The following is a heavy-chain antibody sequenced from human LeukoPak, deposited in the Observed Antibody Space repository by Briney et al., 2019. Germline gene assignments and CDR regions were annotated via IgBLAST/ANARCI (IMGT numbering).Heavy chain of an antibody. CDR1: GDSISSSSYY. V-gene: IGHV4-39*01. Sequence: SETLSLTCTVSGDSISSSSYYWGWIRQPPGKGLEWIGSIYYSGSTYYNPSLKSRVTMSVDTSKNQFSLKLSSVTAADTAVYYCARHGGVGVIPDFDYWGPGALVTVSS. CDR2: IYYSGST. CDR3: ARHGGVGVIPDFDY. J-gene: IGHJ4*02. D-gene: IGHD2-8*02.